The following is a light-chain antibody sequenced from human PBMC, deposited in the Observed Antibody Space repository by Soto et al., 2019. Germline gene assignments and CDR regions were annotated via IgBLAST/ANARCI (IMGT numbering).Light chain of an antibody. CDR1: QTISSW. J-gene: IGKJ1*01. CDR3: QPYTSYSEA. V-gene: IGKV1-5*03. Sequence: DIQMTQSPSTLSGSVGDRVTITCRASQTISSWLAWYQQKPGKAPKLLIYKASTLKSGVPSRFSGGGSGTEFTLTISSLQPDDFATYYCQPYTSYSEAFGQGTKVEFK. CDR2: KAS.